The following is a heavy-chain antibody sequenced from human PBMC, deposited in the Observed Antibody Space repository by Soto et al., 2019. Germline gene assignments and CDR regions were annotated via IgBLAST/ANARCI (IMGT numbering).Heavy chain of an antibody. Sequence: DVQLEESGGGLVKPGGSLRLSCVASEFTFSVYSMNWVRQAPGKGLEWVSSISSGSSYIYYADSVKGRFTISRDNDKSSLFLHMNSLRVDDTDVYYCTRDRVKIRGGYYHYYGMDGWGQGTTVTVSS. J-gene: IGHJ6*02. CDR3: TRDRVKIRGGYYHYYGMDG. D-gene: IGHD3-10*01. V-gene: IGHV3-21*02. CDR2: ISSGSSYI. CDR1: EFTFSVYS.